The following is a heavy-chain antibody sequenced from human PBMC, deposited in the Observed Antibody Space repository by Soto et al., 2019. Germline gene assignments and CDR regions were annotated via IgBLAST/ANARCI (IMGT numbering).Heavy chain of an antibody. CDR3: ARYQFDPRGLNMWYYQYMDV. CDR1: GFTFSSYW. J-gene: IGHJ6*03. V-gene: IGHV3-74*01. D-gene: IGHD2-21*01. CDR2: ISSDGSST. Sequence: EVQLVESGGGLVQPGGSLRLSCAASGFTFSSYWMHWVRQAPGKGLVWVSRISSDGSSTSYADAVKGQFTISRDNAKNALYLQMNSQRAEDRDVYYGARYQFDPRGLNMWYYQYMDVWGKGSKV.